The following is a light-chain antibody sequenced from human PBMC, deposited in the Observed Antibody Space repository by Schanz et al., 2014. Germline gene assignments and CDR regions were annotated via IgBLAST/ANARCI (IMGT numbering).Light chain of an antibody. CDR1: QGISSY. Sequence: IQLTQSPSSLSASVGDRVTITCRASQGISSYLAWYQQKPGKAPKLLIYAASTLQSGVPSRFSGSGSGTDFTLTISRLEPEDFAVYYCQQYSESPWTFGQGTTVDIK. J-gene: IGKJ1*01. CDR3: QQYSESPWT. V-gene: IGKV1-9*01. CDR2: AAS.